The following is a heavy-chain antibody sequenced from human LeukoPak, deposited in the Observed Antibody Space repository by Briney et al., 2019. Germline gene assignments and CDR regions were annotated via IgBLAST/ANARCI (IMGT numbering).Heavy chain of an antibody. CDR1: GGSISSSNW. CDR2: ISHGGST. Sequence: SETLSLTCAVSGGSISSSNWWSWVRQPPGKGLEWIGEISHGGSTNYNPSLESRVTISVDESKNQFSLKLNSVTAADTAVYFCARVTGTTPFDCWGQGTLVTVSS. CDR3: ARVTGTTPFDC. J-gene: IGHJ4*02. D-gene: IGHD1-1*01. V-gene: IGHV4-4*02.